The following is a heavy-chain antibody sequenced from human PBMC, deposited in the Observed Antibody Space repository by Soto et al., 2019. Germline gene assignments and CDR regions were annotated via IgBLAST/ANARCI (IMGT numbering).Heavy chain of an antibody. J-gene: IGHJ6*02. D-gene: IGHD6-6*01. CDR1: GGSISSGDYY. CDR2: IYYSGST. CDR3: ARGGQLVPYYYYYGMDV. V-gene: IGHV4-30-4*01. Sequence: QVQLQESGPGLVKPSQTLSLTCTVSGGSISSGDYYWSWIRQPPGKGLEWIGYIYYSGSTYYNPSLKSRVTLSVDTSKNQFSLKLSSVTAADTAVYYCARGGQLVPYYYYYGMDVWGQGTTVTVSS.